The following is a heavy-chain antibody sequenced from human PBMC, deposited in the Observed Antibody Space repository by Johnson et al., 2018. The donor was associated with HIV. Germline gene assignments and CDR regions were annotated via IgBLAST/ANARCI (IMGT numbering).Heavy chain of an antibody. D-gene: IGHD2-15*01. CDR3: AKGRRELLLPPDAFDF. CDR2: LSYDGSSN. Sequence: QVQLVESGGGLVQPGGSLRLSCVVSGFTFRSYWMTWVRQAPGKGLAWVAVLSYDGSSNFYADSVKGRFTISRDNSKNTLYLQMNSLRPQDTALYYCAKGRRELLLPPDAFDFWGQGTLVTVSS. V-gene: IGHV3-33*05. J-gene: IGHJ3*01. CDR1: GFTFRSYW.